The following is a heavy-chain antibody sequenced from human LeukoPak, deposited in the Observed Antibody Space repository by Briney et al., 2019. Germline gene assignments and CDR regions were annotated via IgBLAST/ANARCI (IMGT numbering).Heavy chain of an antibody. CDR3: ARTVAYYYDSSGYLGTYYFDY. Sequence: SETLSLTCAVSGYSISSGYYWAWIRQPPGKGLEWIGKIYHNGNTYYNPSLKGRVTISVDTSKNQFSLKLSSVTAADTALYYCARTVAYYYDSSGYLGTYYFDYWGQGTLVTVSS. CDR2: IYHNGNT. J-gene: IGHJ4*02. CDR1: GYSISSGYY. V-gene: IGHV4-38-2*01. D-gene: IGHD3-22*01.